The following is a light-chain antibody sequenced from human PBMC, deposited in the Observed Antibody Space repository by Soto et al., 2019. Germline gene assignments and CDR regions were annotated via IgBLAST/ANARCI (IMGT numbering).Light chain of an antibody. CDR2: DVS. J-gene: IGKJ1*01. CDR1: QSVDGY. CDR3: QQRNYWQVT. Sequence: EIVLTQSPVTLSLSPGARAPLSCRASQSVDGYLAWYQQKPGQAPRLLIYDVSNRATGIPARFSGSGAGTDFTLTISSLEPEDFAVYYCQQRNYWQVTFGHGTKVDIK. V-gene: IGKV3-11*01.